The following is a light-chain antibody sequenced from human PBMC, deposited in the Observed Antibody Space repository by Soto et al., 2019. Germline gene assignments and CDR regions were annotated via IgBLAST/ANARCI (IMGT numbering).Light chain of an antibody. Sequence: DIQMTQSPSSLSTSVGERVTITCQASQDISNSLNWYQQKPGKAPNLLIYEASKLQTGVPSRFSGGGSGTHFTFTISNRQPEDIATYYCHHYDNLPRYTFGLGTKLEIK. V-gene: IGKV1-33*01. CDR3: HHYDNLPRYT. J-gene: IGKJ2*01. CDR1: QDISNS. CDR2: EAS.